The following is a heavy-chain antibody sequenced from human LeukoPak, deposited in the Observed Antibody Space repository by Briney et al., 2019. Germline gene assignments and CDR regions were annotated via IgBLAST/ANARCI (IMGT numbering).Heavy chain of an antibody. Sequence: PSETLSLTCIISGGSISSYYWTWIRQPPGKGLEWIGNVYYSRRTNYNPSLESRVTISVDTSKNQFSLNLTSVTAADTAVYYCARQYSSSSYFDYWGQGTLVTVSS. J-gene: IGHJ4*02. CDR2: VYYSRRT. CDR1: GGSISSYY. D-gene: IGHD6-6*01. V-gene: IGHV4-59*08. CDR3: ARQYSSSSYFDY.